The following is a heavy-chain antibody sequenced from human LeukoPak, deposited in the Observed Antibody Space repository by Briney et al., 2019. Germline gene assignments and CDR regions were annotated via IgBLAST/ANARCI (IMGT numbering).Heavy chain of an antibody. CDR2: ISLSSSYI. V-gene: IGHV3-21*01. CDR1: GFTFSTYS. D-gene: IGHD4-17*01. J-gene: IGHJ4*02. Sequence: GRSLRLSCAASGFTFSTYSMNWVRQAPGKRLECVSSISLSSSYIYYADSSKGQLTIYRDNTKNSLYLQINSLRAEDTAVYYCAREETTVTCFDYWGQGTLVTVSS. CDR3: AREETTVTCFDY.